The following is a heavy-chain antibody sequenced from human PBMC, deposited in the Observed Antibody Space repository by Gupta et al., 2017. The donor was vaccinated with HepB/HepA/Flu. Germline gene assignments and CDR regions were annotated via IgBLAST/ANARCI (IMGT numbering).Heavy chain of an antibody. CDR2: IYGNADTT. CDR3: AKGYSSINGGAFDV. Sequence: EVQLLESGGGLVQPGGSLRLSCEASNFIFTNYAMSWVRQAPGRGLGWVSHIYGNADTTFYADSVKGRFTISRDNSKNTLYLQMSSLRAEDTAIYYCAKGYSSINGGAFDVWGQGTVVTV. J-gene: IGHJ3*01. CDR1: NFIFTNYA. V-gene: IGHV3-23*01. D-gene: IGHD2-2*01.